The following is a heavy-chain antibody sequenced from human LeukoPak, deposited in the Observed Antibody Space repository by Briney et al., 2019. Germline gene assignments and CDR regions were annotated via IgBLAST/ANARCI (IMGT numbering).Heavy chain of an antibody. J-gene: IGHJ3*02. V-gene: IGHV7-4-1*01. CDR2: INTNTGNP. D-gene: IGHD6-19*01. Sequence: ASVKVSCKASGYTFTSYAMNWVQQAPGQGLEWMGWINTNTGNPTYAQGFTGRFVFSLDTSVSTAYLQICSLKAEDTAVYYCAREDGIAVAGTDAFDIWGQGTMVTVSS. CDR1: GYTFTSYA. CDR3: AREDGIAVAGTDAFDI.